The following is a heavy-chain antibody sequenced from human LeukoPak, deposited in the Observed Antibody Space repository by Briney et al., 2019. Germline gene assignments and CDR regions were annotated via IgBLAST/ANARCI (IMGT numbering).Heavy chain of an antibody. D-gene: IGHD4-23*01. CDR2: IYSSGST. CDR3: ARGAGRWTI. CDR1: GGPINSDY. Sequence: AETLSLTCTVSGGPINSDYWNWLRQPPGQGLEWIGYIYSSGSTNYNPSLNSRVSISLDTSKNQLSLKLGSVTAADTAVYYCARGAGRWTIWGQGTMVTV. V-gene: IGHV4-59*01. J-gene: IGHJ3*02.